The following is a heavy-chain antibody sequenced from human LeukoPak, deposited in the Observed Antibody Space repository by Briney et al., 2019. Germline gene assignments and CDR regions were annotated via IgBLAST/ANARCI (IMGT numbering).Heavy chain of an antibody. CDR1: GGTFSSYA. CDR2: ITPIFGTA. J-gene: IGHJ4*02. CDR3: ARGVGATEGDY. Sequence: SVKVSCKASGGTFSSYAISWVRQAPGQGLEWMGRITPIFGTANYAQKFQGRVTITRNTSISTAYMELSSLRSEDTAVYYCARGVGATEGDYWGQGTLVTVSS. V-gene: IGHV1-69*05. D-gene: IGHD1-26*01.